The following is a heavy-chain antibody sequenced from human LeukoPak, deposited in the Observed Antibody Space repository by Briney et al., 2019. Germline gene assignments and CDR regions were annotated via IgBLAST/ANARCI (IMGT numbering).Heavy chain of an antibody. CDR1: GGSISSSSYY. J-gene: IGHJ4*02. V-gene: IGHV4-39*07. D-gene: IGHD3-22*01. CDR3: ARRPPRYYYDSFDY. CDR2: FFYSGST. Sequence: SETLSLTCTVSGGSISSSSYYWGWIRQPPGKGLEWIGSFFYSGSTYYNPSLKSRVTISVDTSKNQFSLKLSSVTAADTAVYYCARRPPRYYYDSFDYWGQGTLVTVSS.